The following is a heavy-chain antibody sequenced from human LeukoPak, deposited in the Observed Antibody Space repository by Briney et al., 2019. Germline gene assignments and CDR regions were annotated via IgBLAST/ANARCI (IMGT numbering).Heavy chain of an antibody. D-gene: IGHD3-9*01. Sequence: GGSLRLSCAASGFTFSSYGMHWVRQAPGKGLEWVAVIWYDGSNKYYADSVKGRFTISRDNSKNTLYLQMNSLRAEDTAVYYCARDVSQDNLTGYYNLVDYFDYWGQGTLVTVSS. V-gene: IGHV3-33*01. CDR3: ARDVSQDNLTGYYNLVDYFDY. CDR2: IWYDGSNK. CDR1: GFTFSSYG. J-gene: IGHJ4*01.